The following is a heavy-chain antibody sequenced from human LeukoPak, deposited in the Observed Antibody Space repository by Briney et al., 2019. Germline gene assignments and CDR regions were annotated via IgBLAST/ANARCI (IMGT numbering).Heavy chain of an antibody. Sequence: ASVKVSCKASGYTFTSYGISWVRQAPGQGLEWTGWISAYNGNTNYAQKLQGRVTMTTDTSTSTAYMELRSLRSDDTAVYYCARASSGYSSDNWFDPWGQGTLVAVSS. CDR2: ISAYNGNT. J-gene: IGHJ5*02. D-gene: IGHD3-22*01. CDR1: GYTFTSYG. V-gene: IGHV1-18*01. CDR3: ARASSGYSSDNWFDP.